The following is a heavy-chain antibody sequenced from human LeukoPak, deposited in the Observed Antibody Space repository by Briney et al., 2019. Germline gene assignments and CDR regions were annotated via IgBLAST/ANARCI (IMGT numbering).Heavy chain of an antibody. D-gene: IGHD6-19*01. CDR3: ARRSRNGWFYDY. CDR2: IYYSGNT. Sequence: WETLSLTCSVSGGSISSSNYYWGWIRQPPGKGLEWIGTIYYSGNTWYNPSLQSRVTVSVDTSKNQFSLKLTSVTAADTAIYFCARRSRNGWFYDYWGQGILVTVSS. J-gene: IGHJ4*02. CDR1: GGSISSSNYY. V-gene: IGHV4-39*01.